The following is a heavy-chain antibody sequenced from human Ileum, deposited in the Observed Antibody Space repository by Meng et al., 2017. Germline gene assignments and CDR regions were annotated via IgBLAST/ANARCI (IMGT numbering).Heavy chain of an antibody. D-gene: IGHD3-10*01. J-gene: IGHJ3*01. Sequence: CAFSGASSSPGFWNWIRQFPSRGLEWLGRTYYNSEWSYDHAPSVKSRITISPDTSKSQVSLQLNSVTPEDTAVYYCARQWYYSSGYWKDAFDVWGQGTMVTVSS. V-gene: IGHV6-1*01. CDR2: TYYNSEWSY. CDR3: ARQWYYSSGYWKDAFDV. CDR1: GASSSPGF.